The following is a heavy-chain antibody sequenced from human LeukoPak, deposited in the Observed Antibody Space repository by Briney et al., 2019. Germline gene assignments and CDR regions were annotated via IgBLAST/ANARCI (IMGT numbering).Heavy chain of an antibody. CDR1: GFSFSSFG. Sequence: PGGSLRLSCAASGFSFSSFGMSWVRQAPGKGLEWVASISMDGSETNYMDSVKGRFTISRDGARTSLYLHMNSLRTDDAAVFLWVREQCSDNGCYYFWGQGTPVTVSS. CDR2: ISMDGSET. D-gene: IGHD1-26*01. CDR3: VREQCSDNGCYYF. V-gene: IGHV3-7*01. J-gene: IGHJ4*02.